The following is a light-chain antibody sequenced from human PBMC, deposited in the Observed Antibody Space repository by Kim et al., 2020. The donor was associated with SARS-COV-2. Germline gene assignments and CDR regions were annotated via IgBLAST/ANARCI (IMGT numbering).Light chain of an antibody. Sequence: ALGQTARITCGGNNIGSKKVHWYQQKPGQAPVLVIYRDSNRPSGIPERFSGSNSGNTATLTISRAQAGDEADYYCQVWDSSTKVVFGGGTQLTVL. V-gene: IGLV3-9*01. J-gene: IGLJ2*01. CDR2: RDS. CDR1: NIGSKK. CDR3: QVWDSSTKVV.